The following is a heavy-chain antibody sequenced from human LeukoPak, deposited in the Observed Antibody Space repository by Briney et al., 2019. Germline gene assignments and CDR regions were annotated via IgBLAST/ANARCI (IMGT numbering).Heavy chain of an antibody. CDR3: AKTPGAINYYFDY. V-gene: IGHV3-30*18. CDR1: GFTLSSYG. D-gene: IGHD2-2*01. CDR2: ISYDGSNK. Sequence: GSLRLSCAASGFTLSSYGMHWVRQAPGKGLEGVAVISYDGSNKYYADSVKGRFTISRDNSKNTLYLQMNSLRGEDTAVYYCAKTPGAINYYFDYWGQGTLVTVSS. J-gene: IGHJ4*02.